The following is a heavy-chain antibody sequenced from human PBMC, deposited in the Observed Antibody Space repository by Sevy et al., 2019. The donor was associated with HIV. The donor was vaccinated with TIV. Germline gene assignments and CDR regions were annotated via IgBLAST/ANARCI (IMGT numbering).Heavy chain of an antibody. CDR3: ARGYCSSTSCSPTLNYYYYGMDV. V-gene: IGHV1-2*02. Sequence: ASVKVSCKASGYTFTGYYMHWVRQAPGQGLEWMGWINPNSGGTNYAQKFQGRVTMTRDTSISTAYMELSRLRSDDTAVYYCARGYCSSTSCSPTLNYYYYGMDVWGQGTTVTVSS. J-gene: IGHJ6*02. D-gene: IGHD2-2*01. CDR1: GYTFTGYY. CDR2: INPNSGGT.